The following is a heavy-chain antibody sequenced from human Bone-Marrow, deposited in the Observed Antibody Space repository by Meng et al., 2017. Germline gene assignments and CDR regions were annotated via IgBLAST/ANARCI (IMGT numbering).Heavy chain of an antibody. CDR2: INTNTGNP. CDR3: ARDADYYDSSGRINWFDP. V-gene: IGHV7-4-1*02. CDR1: GDTFTSYA. D-gene: IGHD3-22*01. Sequence: QVQLGQAGAEVKKPGASVKESCKAAGDTFTSYAMNWVRQAPGQGLEWMGWINTNTGNPTYAQGFTGRFVFSLDTSVSTAYLQISSLKAEDTAVYYCARDADYYDSSGRINWFDPWGQGTLVTVSS. J-gene: IGHJ5*02.